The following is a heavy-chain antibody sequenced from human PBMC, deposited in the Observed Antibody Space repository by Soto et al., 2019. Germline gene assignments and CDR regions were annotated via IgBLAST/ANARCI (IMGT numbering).Heavy chain of an antibody. CDR2: ISAYNGNT. D-gene: IGHD1-7*01. CDR1: CYTFPRSG. V-gene: IGHV1-18*04. Sequence: VSCKASCYTFPRSGISWVRQAPGQWLEWMGWISAYNGNTNYAQKLQGRVTMTTDTSTSTAYMELRSLRSDDTAVYYCARDGPKRELFSYYYGMDVWGQGTTVTVSS. J-gene: IGHJ6*01. CDR3: ARDGPKRELFSYYYGMDV.